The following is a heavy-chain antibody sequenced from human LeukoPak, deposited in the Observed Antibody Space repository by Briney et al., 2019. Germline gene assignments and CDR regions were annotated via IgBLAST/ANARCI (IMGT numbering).Heavy chain of an antibody. D-gene: IGHD3-22*01. CDR2: IYYSGST. CDR3: ASAYYYDSSGSLDY. V-gene: IGHV4-39*07. CDR1: GDSISSSSSY. Sequence: SPTLSLTCTVSGDSISSSSSYSGWIRHPPGDGLEWIGSIYYSGSTNYNPSLKSRVTISVDTSKNQFSLKLSSVTAADTAVYYCASAYYYDSSGSLDYWGQGTLVAV. J-gene: IGHJ4*02.